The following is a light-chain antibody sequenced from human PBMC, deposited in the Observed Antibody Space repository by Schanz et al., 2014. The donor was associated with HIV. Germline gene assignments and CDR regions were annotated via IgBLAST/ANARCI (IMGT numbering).Light chain of an antibody. CDR3: QQGGSWPLT. CDR1: QSISSGY. V-gene: IGKV3-20*01. CDR2: GAS. Sequence: EIVLTQSPGTLSLSPGERATLSCRASQSISSGYLAWYQQKPGQAPRLLIYGASSRATGIPDRFSASGSGTDFTLTINSLEPEDFALYYCQQGGSWPLTFGGGTTVEIK. J-gene: IGKJ4*01.